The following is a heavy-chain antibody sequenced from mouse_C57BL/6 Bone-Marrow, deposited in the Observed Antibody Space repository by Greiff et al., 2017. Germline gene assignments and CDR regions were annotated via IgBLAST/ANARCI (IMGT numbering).Heavy chain of an antibody. CDR2: ISSGGDYI. V-gene: IGHV5-9-1*02. CDR1: GFTFSSYA. Sequence: EVKLMESGEGLVKPGGSLKLSCAASGFTFSSYAMSWVRQTPEKRLEWVAYISSGGDYIYYADTVKGRFTISRDNARNTLYREMSSLKSEDTAMYYCTRDQIYAMDYWGQGTSVTVSS. J-gene: IGHJ4*01. CDR3: TRDQIYAMDY.